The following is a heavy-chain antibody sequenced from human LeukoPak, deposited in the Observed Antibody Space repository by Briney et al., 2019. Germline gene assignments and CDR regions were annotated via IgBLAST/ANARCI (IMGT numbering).Heavy chain of an antibody. D-gene: IGHD3-10*01. CDR3: ARGDGSGSGRWFDP. CDR2: IYHTGST. J-gene: IGHJ5*02. V-gene: IGHV4-30-2*01. CDR1: GASISSGTYS. Sequence: SQTLSLTCTVSGASISSGTYSWSWIRQPPGEGLEWIGYIYHTGSTYYNPSLKGRVTISVDRSKNQFSLNLNFVTAADTALYYCARGDGSGSGRWFDPWGQGTLITVSS.